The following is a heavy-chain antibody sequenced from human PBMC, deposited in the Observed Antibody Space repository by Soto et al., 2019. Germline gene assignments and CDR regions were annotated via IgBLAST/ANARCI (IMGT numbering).Heavy chain of an antibody. V-gene: IGHV1-46*03. CDR2: INPSGGDT. CDR1: GYTFTSHY. CDR3: ARGGCGGECSFDY. J-gene: IGHJ4*01. D-gene: IGHD2-21*01. Sequence: ASVKVSCKSSGYTFTSHYIHWVRQAPGQGLEWMGIINPSGGDTTYAQQFQGRVTMTRDTSTRTVYMELSSLRSEDTAVYYCARGGCGGECSFDYWGQGTLVTGSS.